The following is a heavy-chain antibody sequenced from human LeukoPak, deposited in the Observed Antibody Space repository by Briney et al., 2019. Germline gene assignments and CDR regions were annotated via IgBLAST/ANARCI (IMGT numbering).Heavy chain of an antibody. J-gene: IGHJ1*01. Sequence: PSQTLSLTCTVSGGFISSGGYYWSWIRQHPGKGLEWIGYIYYSGSTYYNPSLQSRVIILVDTSKNQCSLKLSSVTAADTAVYYCARDYYGSGSYSVWGQGTLVTVSS. CDR2: IYYSGST. CDR3: ARDYYGSGSYSV. D-gene: IGHD3-10*01. V-gene: IGHV4-31*03. CDR1: GGFISSGGYY.